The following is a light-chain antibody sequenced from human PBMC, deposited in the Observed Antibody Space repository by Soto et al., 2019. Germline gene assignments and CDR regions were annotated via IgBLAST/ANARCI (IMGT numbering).Light chain of an antibody. Sequence: AIRMTQSPSSLSASTGDRVTITCRASQGISSYLAWYQQKPGKAPKLLIYAASTLQSGVPSRFSGSGSGTDFTLTISCLRSEDFATYYCQQYYSYPQTFGQGTTVDIK. V-gene: IGKV1-8*01. CDR2: AAS. CDR3: QQYYSYPQT. CDR1: QGISSY. J-gene: IGKJ1*01.